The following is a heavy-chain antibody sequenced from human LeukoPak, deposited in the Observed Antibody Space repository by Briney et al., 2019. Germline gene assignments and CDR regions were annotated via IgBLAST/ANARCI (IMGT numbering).Heavy chain of an antibody. CDR1: GFTFSSYA. Sequence: GGSLRLSCAASGFTFSSYAMTWVRQAPGKGLEWVSSISGGGVTTYYADSVKGRFTISRDNSKNTLYLQMNSLRAEDTAVYYCARDGYSSSWIFDYWGQGTLVTVSS. D-gene: IGHD6-13*01. J-gene: IGHJ4*02. V-gene: IGHV3-23*01. CDR2: ISGGGVTT. CDR3: ARDGYSSSWIFDY.